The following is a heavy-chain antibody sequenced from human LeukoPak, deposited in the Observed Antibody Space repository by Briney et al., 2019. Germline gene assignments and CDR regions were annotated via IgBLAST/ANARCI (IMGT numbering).Heavy chain of an antibody. J-gene: IGHJ6*03. Sequence: SDSLSLTCNLSGDSISSDYWSWIRQTPGKGLEWIGFIFHSGTTDYNPSLQSRATISIDTSRKSFSLKLLSVTAADTAVYYCARTRPQDYGTSYMDVWGTGATVPVSS. CDR3: ARTRPQDYGTSYMDV. CDR1: GDSISSDY. CDR2: IFHSGTT. V-gene: IGHV4-59*07. D-gene: IGHD4-17*01.